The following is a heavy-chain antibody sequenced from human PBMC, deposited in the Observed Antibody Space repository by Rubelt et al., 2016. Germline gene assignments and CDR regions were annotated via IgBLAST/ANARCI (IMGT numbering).Heavy chain of an antibody. J-gene: IGHJ5*02. CDR2: INPSGGST. D-gene: IGHD3-3*01. V-gene: IGHV1-46*01. Sequence: QVQLVQSGAEVKKPGASVKVSCKASGYTFTSYYMHWVRQAPGQGLEWMGIINPSGGSTSYAQKCQGRGNMTRDTSTSTVYMELSSLRSEDTAVYYCARSPRYDFEDNWFDPWGQGTLVTVSS. CDR3: ARSPRYDFEDNWFDP. CDR1: GYTFTSYY.